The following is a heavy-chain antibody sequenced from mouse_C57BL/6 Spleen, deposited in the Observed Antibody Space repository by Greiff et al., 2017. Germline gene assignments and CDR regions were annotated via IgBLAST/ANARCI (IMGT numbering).Heavy chain of an antibody. CDR2: IWGVGST. V-gene: IGHV2-6*01. CDR3: ASGDYAFAY. CDR1: GFSLTSYG. D-gene: IGHD2-4*01. J-gene: IGHJ3*01. Sequence: VQLVESGPGLVAPSQSLSITCTVSGFSLTSYGVDWVRQSPGKGLEWLGVIWGVGSTNYNSALKSRLSISKDNSKSQVFLKMNSLQTDDAAMYYCASGDYAFAYWGQGTLVTVSA.